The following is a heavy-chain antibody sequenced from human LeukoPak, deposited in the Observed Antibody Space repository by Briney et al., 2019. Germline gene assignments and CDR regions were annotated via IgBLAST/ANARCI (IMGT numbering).Heavy chain of an antibody. CDR3: ARDSGVGPCLFCSGFDI. Sequence: GGSLRLSCAASGFTVSSNYMSWVRQAPGKGLEWVSSISSSSSYIYFADSVKGRFTISRDNAKKLLFLQMNSLRAEDTAVYYCARDSGVGPCLFCSGFDIWGQGTMVTVSS. CDR2: ISSSSSYI. J-gene: IGHJ3*02. V-gene: IGHV3-21*01. CDR1: GFTVSSNY. D-gene: IGHD1-26*01.